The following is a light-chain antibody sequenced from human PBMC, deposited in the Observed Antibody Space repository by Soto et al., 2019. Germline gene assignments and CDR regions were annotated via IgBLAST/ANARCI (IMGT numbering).Light chain of an antibody. J-gene: IGKJ1*01. CDR3: QKYGNSLWT. V-gene: IGKV3-20*01. CDR1: QSVSSNN. CDR2: GAS. Sequence: EIVLTQSPDTLSLSPGERATLSCRASQSVSSNNLVWYQQKVGQAPRLLIYGASSRATGIPYRFSGSGSGTDFTLSISRLETEDFAVYYCQKYGNSLWTSGQGTKVEIK.